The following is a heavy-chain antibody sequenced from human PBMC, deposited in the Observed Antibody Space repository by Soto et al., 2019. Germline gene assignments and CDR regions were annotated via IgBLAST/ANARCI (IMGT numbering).Heavy chain of an antibody. CDR3: AKSSRITLVRGVTDY. D-gene: IGHD3-10*01. CDR2: ISGGAGDT. Sequence: LRLSCAASGFAFSNYAMNWVRQAPGKGLEWVSAISGGAGDTYYADSVKGRFTISRDNSKNTLYLQMKSLRAEDTAVYFCAKSSRITLVRGVTDYWGQGTLVTVSS. J-gene: IGHJ4*02. CDR1: GFAFSNYA. V-gene: IGHV3-23*01.